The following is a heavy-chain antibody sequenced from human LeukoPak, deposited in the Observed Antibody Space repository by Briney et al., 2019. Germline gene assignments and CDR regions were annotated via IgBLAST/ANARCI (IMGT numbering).Heavy chain of an antibody. CDR1: GGSISSSSNY. CDR2: IYYSGNT. D-gene: IGHD1-14*01. Sequence: SETLSLTCSVSGGSISSSSNYWGWICQPPGKGPEWIGTIYYSGNTYYNPSLKSRVTISVDTSKNQFSLKLSSVTAADTAVYYCARRYGLLRYFDYWGQGTLVTVSS. CDR3: ARRYGLLRYFDY. J-gene: IGHJ4*02. V-gene: IGHV4-39*01.